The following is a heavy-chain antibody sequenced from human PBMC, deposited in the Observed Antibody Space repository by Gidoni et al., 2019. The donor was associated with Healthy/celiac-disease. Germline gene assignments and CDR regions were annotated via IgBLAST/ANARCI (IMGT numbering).Heavy chain of an antibody. Sequence: QVQLVESGGGVVQPGRSLRLSCAASGFTFSSYGMHWVRQAPGKGLEWVAVISYDGSNKYYADSVKGRFTISRDNSKNTLYLQMNSLRAEDTAVYYCAKDEGDGYNGGAFDIWGQGTMVTVSS. J-gene: IGHJ3*02. CDR3: AKDEGDGYNGGAFDI. CDR1: GFTFSSYG. V-gene: IGHV3-30*18. CDR2: ISYDGSNK. D-gene: IGHD5-12*01.